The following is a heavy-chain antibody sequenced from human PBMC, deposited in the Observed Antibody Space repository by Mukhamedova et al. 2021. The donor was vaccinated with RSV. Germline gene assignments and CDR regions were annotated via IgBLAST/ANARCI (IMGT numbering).Heavy chain of an antibody. Sequence: PGKGLEWVSAIGGDGRSTYYVGSVKGRFNISRDNSKNTLYLQMNSLRAEDAALYYCAKGLYYYAMDVWGQGTTVTVSS. J-gene: IGHJ6*02. V-gene: IGHV3-23*01. CDR3: AKGLYYYAMDV. CDR2: IGGDGRST.